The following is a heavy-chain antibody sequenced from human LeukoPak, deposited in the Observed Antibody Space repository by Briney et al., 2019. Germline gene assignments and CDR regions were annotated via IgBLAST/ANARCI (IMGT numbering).Heavy chain of an antibody. CDR2: IWYDGSNK. J-gene: IGHJ4*02. CDR3: ARGVATEYYFDY. CDR1: GFTFSSYG. V-gene: IGHV3-33*01. D-gene: IGHD5-12*01. Sequence: SGGSLRLSCAASGFTFSSYGMHWVRQAPGKGLEWVAVIWYDGSNKYYADSVKGRFTISRDSSKNTLYLQMNSLRAEDTAVYYCARGVATEYYFDYWGQGTLVTVSS.